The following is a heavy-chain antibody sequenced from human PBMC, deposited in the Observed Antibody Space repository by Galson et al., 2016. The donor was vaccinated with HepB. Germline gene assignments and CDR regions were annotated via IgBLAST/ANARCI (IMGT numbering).Heavy chain of an antibody. J-gene: IGHJ2*01. V-gene: IGHV3-23*01. Sequence: SLRLSCAASGFTFSNYAMSWVRQAPGQGLEWVSSISGGGTNTYYSASAKGRFTISRDNSRNTLYLQMNSLRAEDTAVYYCAKDRGLHHWFFDLWGRGTPVTVSS. D-gene: IGHD2-15*01. CDR2: ISGGGTNT. CDR3: AKDRGLHHWFFDL. CDR1: GFTFSNYA.